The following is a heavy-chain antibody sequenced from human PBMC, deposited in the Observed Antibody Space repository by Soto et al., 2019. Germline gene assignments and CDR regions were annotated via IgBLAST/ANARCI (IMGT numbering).Heavy chain of an antibody. CDR3: ASRGDDRSGYYLAAAFDI. CDR2: ISYAGSNN. CDR1: GFTFSSYA. Sequence: QVQLVESGGGVGQPGRSLRLSCAASGFTFSSYAMHWVRQAPGKGMEWVAVISYAGSNNYYADSVNGRFTISRDNSKNTLYLQMHSLIAEDTAVYYCASRGDDRSGYYLAAAFDIWGQGTMVTVSS. J-gene: IGHJ3*02. D-gene: IGHD3-22*01. V-gene: IGHV3-30-3*01.